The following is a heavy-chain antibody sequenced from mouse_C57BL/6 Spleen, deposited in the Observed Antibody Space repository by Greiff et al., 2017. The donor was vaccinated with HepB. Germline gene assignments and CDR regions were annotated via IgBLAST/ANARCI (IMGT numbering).Heavy chain of an antibody. CDR3: ARLGSNYVSY. J-gene: IGHJ3*01. Sequence: DVKLVESGGDLVKPGGSLKLSCAASGFTFSSYGMSWVRQTPDKRLEWVATISSGGSYTYYPDSVKGRFTISRDNAKNTLYLQMSSLKSEDTAMYYCARLGSNYVSYWGQGTLVTVSA. CDR2: ISSGGSYT. D-gene: IGHD2-5*01. CDR1: GFTFSSYG. V-gene: IGHV5-6*02.